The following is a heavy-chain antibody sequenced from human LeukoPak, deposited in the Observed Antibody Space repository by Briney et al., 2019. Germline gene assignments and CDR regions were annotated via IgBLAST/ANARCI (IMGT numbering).Heavy chain of an antibody. CDR2: INPNSGGT. CDR3: ARVLGIAAAGTGFDP. D-gene: IGHD6-13*01. CDR1: GYTFTGYY. V-gene: IGHV1-2*02. J-gene: IGHJ5*02. Sequence: ASVKVSCKASGYTFTGYYMHWVRQAPGQGLEWMGWINPNSGGTNYAQKFQGRVTMTRDTSISTAYMELSRLRSDDTAVYYCARVLGIAAAGTGFDPWGQGTLVTVSS.